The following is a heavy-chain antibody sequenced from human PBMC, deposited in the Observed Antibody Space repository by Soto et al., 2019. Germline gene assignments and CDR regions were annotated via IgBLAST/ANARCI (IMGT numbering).Heavy chain of an antibody. CDR1: GGTFSSHS. CDR2: ISTLFGTA. CDR3: AREVGYGDFSAALLD. V-gene: IGHV1-69*01. Sequence: VQLMESGAEVKQPGSSAKVSCKASGGTFSSHSINWVRQAPGQGLEWMGGISTLFGTANYAQNFQGRVTITADQSTSTAYMELNSLRSDDTAVYYCAREVGYGDFSAALLDWGQGTLATVSS. D-gene: IGHD4-17*01. J-gene: IGHJ4*02.